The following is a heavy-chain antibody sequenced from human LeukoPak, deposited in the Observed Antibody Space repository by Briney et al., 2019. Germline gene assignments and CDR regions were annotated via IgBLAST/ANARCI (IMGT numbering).Heavy chain of an antibody. Sequence: PSQTLSLTCTVSGGSISSGGYYWSWIRQHPGKGLEWIGYIYYSGSTYYNPSLKSRVTISVDTSKNQFSLKLSSVTAADTAVYHCARVYYYDSSGSPPYFDIWGQGTMVTVSS. CDR3: ARVYYYDSSGSPPYFDI. CDR2: IYYSGST. CDR1: GGSISSGGYY. J-gene: IGHJ3*02. D-gene: IGHD3-22*01. V-gene: IGHV4-31*03.